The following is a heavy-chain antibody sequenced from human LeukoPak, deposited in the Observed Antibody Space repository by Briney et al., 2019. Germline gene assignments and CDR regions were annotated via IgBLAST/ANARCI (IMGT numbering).Heavy chain of an antibody. D-gene: IGHD3-10*01. V-gene: IGHV5-51*01. Sequence: GESLKISCKGSGYRFTSYWIGWVRQMPGKCLEWMGIIYPGDSDTRYSPSFQGQVTISADKSISTAYLQWSSLKASDTAMYYCARHIYYGSGIPSPFFDYWGQGTLVTVSS. CDR1: GYRFTSYW. J-gene: IGHJ4*02. CDR3: ARHIYYGSGIPSPFFDY. CDR2: IYPGDSDT.